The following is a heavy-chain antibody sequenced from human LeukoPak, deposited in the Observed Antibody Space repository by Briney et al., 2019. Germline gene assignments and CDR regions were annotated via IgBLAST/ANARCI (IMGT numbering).Heavy chain of an antibody. Sequence: GGSLRLSCAASGFTFSSYAMSWVRQAPGKGLEWVSAISGSGGSTYYADSVKGRFTISRDNSKNTLYLQMNSLRAEDTAVYYCAKGHEWELLNPYDYWGQGTLVTVSS. V-gene: IGHV3-23*01. CDR1: GFTFSSYA. CDR2: ISGSGGST. D-gene: IGHD1-26*01. CDR3: AKGHEWELLNPYDY. J-gene: IGHJ4*02.